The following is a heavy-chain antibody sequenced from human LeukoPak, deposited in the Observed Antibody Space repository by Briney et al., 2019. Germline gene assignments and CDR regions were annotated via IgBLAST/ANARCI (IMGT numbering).Heavy chain of an antibody. V-gene: IGHV3-21*01. CDR2: ISSSSSYI. Sequence: GGSLRLSCAASGFTFSSYSMNWVRQAPGKGLEWVSSISSSSSYIYYADSVKGRFTISRDNAKNSLYLQMNSLRAEDTAVFYCARGPYSSSWYDWFDPWGQGTLVTVSS. J-gene: IGHJ5*02. CDR3: ARGPYSSSWYDWFDP. CDR1: GFTFSSYS. D-gene: IGHD6-13*01.